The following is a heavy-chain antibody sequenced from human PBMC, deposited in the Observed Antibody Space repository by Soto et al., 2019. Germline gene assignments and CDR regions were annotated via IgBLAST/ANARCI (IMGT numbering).Heavy chain of an antibody. V-gene: IGHV3-53*01. D-gene: IGHD3-10*01. Sequence: GGSLRLSCAASGFTVSSNYTSWVRQAPGKGLEWVSVIYSGGSTYYADSVKGRFTISRDNSKNTLYLQMNSLRAEDTAVYYCARDTYYYGSGSLSWGQGTLVTVSS. CDR1: GFTVSSNY. CDR2: IYSGGST. J-gene: IGHJ5*02. CDR3: ARDTYYYGSGSLS.